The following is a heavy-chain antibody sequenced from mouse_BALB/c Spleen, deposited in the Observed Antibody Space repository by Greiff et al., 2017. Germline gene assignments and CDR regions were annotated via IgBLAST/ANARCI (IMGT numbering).Heavy chain of an antibody. CDR1: GFPLTIYG. CDR2: IWAGGST. D-gene: IGHD1-3*01. J-gene: IGHJ3*01. CDR3: ARDQGRDNPAY. Sequence: VQGVESGPGLVAPSQSLSITSTVSGFPLTIYGVTWVRQPPGKGLEWLGLIWAGGSTNYNSALLSRLSISKDNSKSHVFLKMNSPQPDDTAMYFGARDQGRDNPAYWGQGTLVTVSA. V-gene: IGHV2-9*02.